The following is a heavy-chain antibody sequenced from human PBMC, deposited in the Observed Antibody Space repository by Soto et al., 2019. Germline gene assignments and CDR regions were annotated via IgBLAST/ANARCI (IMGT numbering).Heavy chain of an antibody. CDR2: IYYSGST. CDR3: ARMDYYDRSGPYSWFDP. J-gene: IGHJ5*02. CDR1: GGSVSSGSYY. V-gene: IGHV4-61*01. D-gene: IGHD3-22*01. Sequence: QVQLQESGPGLVKPSETLSLTCTVSGGSVSSGSYYWSWIRQPPGKGLEWIGYIYYSGSTNYNPSLKSRVTISVATSKNQFTLKLTSVTAADTAVYYCARMDYYDRSGPYSWFDPWGQGTLVTVSS.